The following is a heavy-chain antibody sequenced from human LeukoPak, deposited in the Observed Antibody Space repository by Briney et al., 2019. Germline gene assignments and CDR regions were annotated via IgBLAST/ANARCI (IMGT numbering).Heavy chain of an antibody. D-gene: IGHD6-6*01. CDR1: GGSISSGDYY. CDR2: IYYSGST. V-gene: IGHV4-30-4*01. Sequence: PSETLSLTCTVSGGSISSGDYYWSWIRQPPGKGLEWIGYIYYSGSTYYNPSLKSRLTISGDTSKNQFSLRLSSVTAADTAVYYCARGAWSSSIDYWGQGTLVTVSS. CDR3: ARGAWSSSIDY. J-gene: IGHJ4*02.